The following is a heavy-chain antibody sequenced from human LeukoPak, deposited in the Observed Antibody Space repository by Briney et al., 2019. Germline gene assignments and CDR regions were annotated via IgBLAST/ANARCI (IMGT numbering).Heavy chain of an antibody. CDR3: ARDDYGDQGFDY. V-gene: IGHV3-21*01. CDR2: ISSSSSYI. Sequence: GGSLRLSCAASGFTFSSYSMNWLRQAPGKGLEWVSSISSSSSYIYYADSVKGRFTISRDNAKNSLYLQMNSLRAEDTAVYYCARDDYGDQGFDYWGQGTLVTVSS. J-gene: IGHJ4*02. CDR1: GFTFSSYS. D-gene: IGHD4-17*01.